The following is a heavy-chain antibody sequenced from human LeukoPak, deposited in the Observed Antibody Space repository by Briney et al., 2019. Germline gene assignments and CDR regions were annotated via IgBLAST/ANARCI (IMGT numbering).Heavy chain of an antibody. Sequence: SETLSLTCTVSGGSISSGGYYWSWIRQHPGKGLEWVGYIYYSGSTYYNPSLKSRVTISVDTSKNQFSLKLSSVTAADTAVYYCARVRCSGGSCYYDYWGQGTLVTVSS. CDR3: ARVRCSGGSCYYDY. J-gene: IGHJ4*02. CDR1: GGSISSGGYY. D-gene: IGHD2-15*01. CDR2: IYYSGST. V-gene: IGHV4-31*03.